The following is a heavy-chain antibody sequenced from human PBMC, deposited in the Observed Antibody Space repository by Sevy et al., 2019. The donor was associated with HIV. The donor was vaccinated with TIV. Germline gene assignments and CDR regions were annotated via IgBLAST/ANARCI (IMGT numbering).Heavy chain of an antibody. D-gene: IGHD2-8*02. CDR3: ASLVPGDNWFDP. CDR2: ILYSGST. CDR1: GDSMNTYY. J-gene: IGHJ5*02. Sequence: SETLSLTCTVTGDSMNTYYWAWIRQPPGKSLEWVGYILYSGSTEYSPSLKSRVTMALDKSKNEVSLRLSSVTAADTAVYYVASLVPGDNWFDPWGQGRLVTVSS. V-gene: IGHV4-59*01.